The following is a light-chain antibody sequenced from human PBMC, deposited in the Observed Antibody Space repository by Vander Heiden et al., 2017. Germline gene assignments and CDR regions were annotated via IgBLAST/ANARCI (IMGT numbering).Light chain of an antibody. CDR2: DVS. J-gene: IGLJ1*01. CDR1: NSDVGGYNY. CDR3: CSYAGSYTYV. V-gene: IGLV2-11*01. Sequence: SALTQPPSVSGSPGQSVTISCTGTNSDVGGYNYVSWYQQHPGKAPQLLIYDVSKRPSGVPDRFSGSKSGNTASLTIAGLQAEDEADYYCCSYAGSYTYVFGTGTKVTVL.